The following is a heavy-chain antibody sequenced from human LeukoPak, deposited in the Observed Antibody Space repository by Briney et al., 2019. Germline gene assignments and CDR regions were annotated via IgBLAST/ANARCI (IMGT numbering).Heavy chain of an antibody. J-gene: IGHJ4*02. D-gene: IGHD3-22*01. CDR1: GGTFSSYA. CDR2: IIPIFGIA. CDR3: ARSNYYDTPDY. V-gene: IGHV1-69*04. Sequence: SVKVSRKASGGTFSSYAISWVRQAPGQGLEWMGRIIPIFGIANYAQKFQGRVTIAADKSTSTAYMELSSPRSEDTAVYYCARSNYYDTPDYWGQGTLVTVSS.